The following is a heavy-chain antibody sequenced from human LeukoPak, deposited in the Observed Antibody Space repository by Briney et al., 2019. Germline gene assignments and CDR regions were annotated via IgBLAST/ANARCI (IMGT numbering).Heavy chain of an antibody. J-gene: IGHJ4*02. CDR2: LKQDGSAE. CDR3: AKDQGYCSGGSCHYFDY. Sequence: PVGSLRLSCALSRFTITNYWMCSVCQAPEEGLERVATLKQDGSAEFYVDSMKGRFTISRDSAKNSLYLQMNSLRAEDTAVYYCAKDQGYCSGGSCHYFDYWGQGTLVTVSS. V-gene: IGHV3-7*01. CDR1: RFTITNYW. D-gene: IGHD2-15*01.